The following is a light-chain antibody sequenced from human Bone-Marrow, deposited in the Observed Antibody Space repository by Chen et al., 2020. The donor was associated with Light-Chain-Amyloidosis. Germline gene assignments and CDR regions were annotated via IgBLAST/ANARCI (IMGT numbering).Light chain of an antibody. J-gene: IGLJ1*01. V-gene: IGLV2-14*01. CDR3: SSYTITNTLV. CDR2: EVT. Sequence: QSALTPPASVSGSPGQSLTISCTGTSSDVCGDNHVSWYQQHPDKAPKLMIYEVTNRPSWVPDRFSGSKSDNTASLTISGLQTEDEADYFCSSYTITNTLVFGSGTRVTVL. CDR1: SSDVCGDNH.